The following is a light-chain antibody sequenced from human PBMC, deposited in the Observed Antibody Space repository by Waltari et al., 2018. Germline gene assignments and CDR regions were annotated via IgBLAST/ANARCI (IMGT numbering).Light chain of an antibody. V-gene: IGKV1-5*03. J-gene: IGKJ1*01. CDR1: ESISTW. CDR2: KAS. CDR3: QQYHTYWT. Sequence: DIQMTQSPSTLSASVGDRVTITCRASESISTWLAWYQQKPGKAPKLLIYKASSLESGVPSRFSGSGSGTAFTLTISSLQPDDFATYYCQQYHTYWTFGHGTKVEIK.